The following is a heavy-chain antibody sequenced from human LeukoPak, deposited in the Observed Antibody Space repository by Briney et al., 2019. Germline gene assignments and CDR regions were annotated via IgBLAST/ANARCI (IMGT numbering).Heavy chain of an antibody. V-gene: IGHV4-4*02. CDR3: ARSITGTPDAFDI. D-gene: IGHD1-20*01. J-gene: IGHJ3*02. Sequence: PSGTLSLTCAVSGGSISSSNWWSWVRQPPGKGLEWIGSIYHSGSTYYNPSLKSRVTISVDTSKNRFSLKLSSVTAADTAVYYCARSITGTPDAFDIWGQGTMVTVSS. CDR2: IYHSGST. CDR1: GGSISSSNW.